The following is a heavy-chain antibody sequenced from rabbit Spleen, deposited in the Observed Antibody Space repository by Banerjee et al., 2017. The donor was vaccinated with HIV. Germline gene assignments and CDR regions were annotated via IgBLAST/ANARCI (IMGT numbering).Heavy chain of an antibody. Sequence: EESGGGLVKPEGSLTLTCTASGFSFSSSYWICWVRQAPGKGLEWIGCIKTDSASAAYASWAKGRFTISKTSSTTVTLQMTSVTAADTATYFCAKWSDSGSAIDLWGPGTLVTVS. V-gene: IGHV1S45*01. CDR1: GFSFSSSYW. D-gene: IGHD1-1*01. CDR2: IKTDSASA. CDR3: AKWSDSGSAIDL. J-gene: IGHJ6*01.